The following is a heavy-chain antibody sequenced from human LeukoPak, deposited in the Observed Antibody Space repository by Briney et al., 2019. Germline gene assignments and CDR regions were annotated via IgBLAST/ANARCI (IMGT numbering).Heavy chain of an antibody. Sequence: GGSLRLSCTASGFTFRSYWMSWVRQAPGKGLEWVASIKQDGSEKSYVDSVKGRFTISRDNAKSSLYLQMNSLRVEDTAMYYCVMSTGSYPNWGQGALVTVSS. CDR3: VMSTGSYPN. CDR2: IKQDGSEK. J-gene: IGHJ4*02. D-gene: IGHD1-26*01. CDR1: GFTFRSYW. V-gene: IGHV3-7*01.